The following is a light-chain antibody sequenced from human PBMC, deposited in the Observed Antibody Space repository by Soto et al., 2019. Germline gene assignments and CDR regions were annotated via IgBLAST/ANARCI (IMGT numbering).Light chain of an antibody. J-gene: IGKJ4*01. CDR1: QSVSSY. V-gene: IGKV3-11*01. CDR2: DGS. CDR3: QQYGSSPLT. Sequence: ETVFTPSPDTLSLSQEERATLPCRASQSVSSYLAWYQQKPGQAPRLLIFDGSNRATGIPARFSGSGSGTDFTLTSSSLEPEDFAVYYCQQYGSSPLTFGGGTKVEIK.